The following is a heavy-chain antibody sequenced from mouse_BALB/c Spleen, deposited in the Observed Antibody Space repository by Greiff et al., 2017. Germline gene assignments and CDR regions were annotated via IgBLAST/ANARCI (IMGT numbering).Heavy chain of an antibody. CDR1: GYSITSGYY. V-gene: IGHV3-6*02. CDR2: ISYDGSN. D-gene: IGHD2-3*01. Sequence: EVQLQQSGPGLVKPSQSLSLTCSVTGYSITSGYYWNWIRQFPGNKLEWMGYISYDGSNNYNPTLKNRISITRDTSKNQLFLKLNSVTTEDTATYYCAREWDGYRYWYLDVWGAGTTVTVSS. CDR3: AREWDGYRYWYLDV. J-gene: IGHJ1*01.